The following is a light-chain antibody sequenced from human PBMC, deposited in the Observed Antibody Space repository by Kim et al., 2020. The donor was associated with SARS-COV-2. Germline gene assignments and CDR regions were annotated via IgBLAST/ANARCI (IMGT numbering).Light chain of an antibody. CDR1: TGAVTSAHY. CDR3: LISHSDTRV. Sequence: QAVVTQEPSLTVSPGGTVTLTCGSSTGAVTSAHYPYWFQQKPGQAPRTLIHDTSNRQSWTPARFSGSLLGGRAALTLSGAQPEDEAEYYCLISHSDTRVFGGGTKLTVL. CDR2: DTS. V-gene: IGLV7-46*01. J-gene: IGLJ3*02.